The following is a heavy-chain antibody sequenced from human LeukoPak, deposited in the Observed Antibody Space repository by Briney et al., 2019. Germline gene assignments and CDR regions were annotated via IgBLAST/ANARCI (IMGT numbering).Heavy chain of an antibody. CDR3: TRDRELGF. Sequence: PSETLSLTCTVSGGSISIYYWNWIRQAPGKGLEWIGSIYHSGNTIYNPSLNSRVIISEDTSKNQFSLTLASVTSADTAIYYCTRDRELGFWGQGTLVTVSS. V-gene: IGHV4-59*12. CDR1: GGSISIYY. CDR2: IYHSGNT. J-gene: IGHJ4*02. D-gene: IGHD1-26*01.